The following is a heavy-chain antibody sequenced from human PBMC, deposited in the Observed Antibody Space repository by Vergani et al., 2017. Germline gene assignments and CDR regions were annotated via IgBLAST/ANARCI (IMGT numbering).Heavy chain of an antibody. Sequence: QLQLQESGPGLVKPSETLSLTCIVSGDSINNGNYSWGWIRQPPGKGLEWIGSVYYNGSTYYNPSLKSRVTTSVDASKNQFSLKLSSVTAADTAVYYCARRTTMVRGVLEIARYYFDYWGQGTLVTVSS. J-gene: IGHJ4*02. CDR1: GDSINNGNYS. V-gene: IGHV4-39*01. CDR2: VYYNGST. D-gene: IGHD3-10*01. CDR3: ARRTTMVRGVLEIARYYFDY.